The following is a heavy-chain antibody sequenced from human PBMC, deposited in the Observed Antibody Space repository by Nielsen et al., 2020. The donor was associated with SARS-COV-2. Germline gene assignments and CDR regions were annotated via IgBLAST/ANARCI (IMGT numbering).Heavy chain of an antibody. V-gene: IGHV3-7*03. J-gene: IGHJ4*02. CDR2: IKQDGSEK. D-gene: IGHD3-3*01. CDR3: ARDEHHRDYDFWSGYYTAYYFDY. Sequence: GESLKISCAASGFTFSSYWMSWVRQAPGKGLEWVANIKQDGSEKYYVDFVKGRFTISRDNAKNSLYLQMNSLRAEDTAVYYCARDEHHRDYDFWSGYYTAYYFDYWGQGTLVTVSS. CDR1: GFTFSSYW.